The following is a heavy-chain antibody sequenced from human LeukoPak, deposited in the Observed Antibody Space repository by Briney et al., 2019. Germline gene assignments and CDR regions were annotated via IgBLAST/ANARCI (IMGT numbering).Heavy chain of an antibody. CDR1: GFTFSSYS. Sequence: GGSLRLSCAASGFTFSSYSMNWVRQAPGKGLEWVSSISSSSSYIYYADSVKGRFTISRDNAKNSLYLHMNSLRAEDTAVYYCARAVGDGDDFWSGYYPLNWFDPWGQGTLVTVSS. D-gene: IGHD3-3*01. CDR3: ARAVGDGDDFWSGYYPLNWFDP. V-gene: IGHV3-21*01. CDR2: ISSSSSYI. J-gene: IGHJ5*02.